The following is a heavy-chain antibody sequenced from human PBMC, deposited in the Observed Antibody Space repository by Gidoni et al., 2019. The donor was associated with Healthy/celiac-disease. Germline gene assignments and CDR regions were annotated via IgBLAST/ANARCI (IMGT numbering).Heavy chain of an antibody. V-gene: IGHV3-30*07. J-gene: IGHJ4*02. Sequence: LTISRDNSKNTLYLQMNSLRAEDTAVYYCAREKDIDYWGQGTLVTVSS. CDR3: AREKDIDY.